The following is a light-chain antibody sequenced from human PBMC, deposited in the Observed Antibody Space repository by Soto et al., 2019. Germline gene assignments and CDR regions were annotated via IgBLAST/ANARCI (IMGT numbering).Light chain of an antibody. CDR3: SSYTSSSTLV. CDR2: DVS. CDR1: SSDVGGYNY. J-gene: IGLJ1*01. V-gene: IGLV2-14*01. Sequence: QFVLTQPRSVSGSPGQSVTISCIGTSSDVGGYNYVSWYQQHPGKAPKLMIYDVSNRPSGVSNRFSGSKSGNTASLTISGLQAEDEADYYCSSYTSSSTLVFGTGTKVTVL.